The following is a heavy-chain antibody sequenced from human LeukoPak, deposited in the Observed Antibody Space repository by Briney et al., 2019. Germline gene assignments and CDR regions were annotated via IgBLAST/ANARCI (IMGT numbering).Heavy chain of an antibody. D-gene: IGHD1-26*01. CDR2: IYYSGST. CDR1: GGSISSSSYY. J-gene: IGHJ4*02. CDR3: ARHSGATTNYLDY. Sequence: SETLSLTCTVSGGSISSSSYYWGWIRQPPGKGLEWIGSIYYSGSTYYNPSLKSRVTISIDTSKNQFSLKLSSVTAADTAEYYCARHSGATTNYLDYWGQGTLVTVSS. V-gene: IGHV4-39*01.